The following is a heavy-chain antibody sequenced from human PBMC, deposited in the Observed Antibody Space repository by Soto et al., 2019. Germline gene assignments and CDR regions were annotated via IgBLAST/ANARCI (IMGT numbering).Heavy chain of an antibody. J-gene: IGHJ5*02. CDR3: VGYCSGGSCSRGFDP. Sequence: EVQLVESGGGLVQPGGSLSLSCAASGFTFSSYWMSWVRQAPGKGLEWVANIKQDGSDKYYVDSVKGRFTISRDNAKNSLYLQMNSLRAEDTAVYYCVGYCSGGSCSRGFDPWGQGTLVTVSS. CDR2: IKQDGSDK. D-gene: IGHD2-15*01. CDR1: GFTFSSYW. V-gene: IGHV3-7*01.